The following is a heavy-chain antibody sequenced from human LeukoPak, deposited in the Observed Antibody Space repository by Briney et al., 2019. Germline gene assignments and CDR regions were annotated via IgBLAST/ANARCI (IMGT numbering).Heavy chain of an antibody. V-gene: IGHV4-34*01. Sequence: SETLSLTCAVYGGSFSGYYWSWIRQPPGKGLEWIGEINHSGSTNYNPSLKSRVTISVDTSKNQFSLKLSSVTAADTAVYYCARAHTFHLYNWFDPWGQGTLVTVSS. CDR3: ARAHTFHLYNWFDP. CDR1: GGSFSGYY. D-gene: IGHD3-16*01. CDR2: INHSGST. J-gene: IGHJ5*02.